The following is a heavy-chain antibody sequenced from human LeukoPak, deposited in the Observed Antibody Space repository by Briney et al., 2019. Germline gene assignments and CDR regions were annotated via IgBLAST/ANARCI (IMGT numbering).Heavy chain of an antibody. J-gene: IGHJ6*02. CDR3: VREVTMVRGVITFYHYNGMDV. Sequence: ASVKVSCKASGYTFTSYGISWVRQAPGQGLEWMGWISAYNGYTNYAQNFQGRVTTTTDASTSTAYMELRSLRSDDTAVYYCVREVTMVRGVITFYHYNGMDVWGQGTAVTVSS. V-gene: IGHV1-18*01. D-gene: IGHD3-10*01. CDR2: ISAYNGYT. CDR1: GYTFTSYG.